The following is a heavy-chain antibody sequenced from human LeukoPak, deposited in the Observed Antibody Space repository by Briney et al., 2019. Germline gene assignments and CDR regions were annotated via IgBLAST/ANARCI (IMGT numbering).Heavy chain of an antibody. Sequence: SETLSLTCTVSGASINSGSYYWAWIRQAAGKGLEWIGHVYNTGITKFSPSLESRVTIALDRSKNEFSLKLSSVTAADTAVYYCGRSAGFVHFDHWGQGTLVTVTS. D-gene: IGHD3-16*01. J-gene: IGHJ4*02. CDR1: GASINSGSYY. CDR2: VYNTGIT. CDR3: GRSAGFVHFDH. V-gene: IGHV4-61*10.